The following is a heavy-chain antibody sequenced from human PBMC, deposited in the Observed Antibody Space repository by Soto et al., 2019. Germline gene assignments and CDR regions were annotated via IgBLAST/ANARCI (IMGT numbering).Heavy chain of an antibody. Sequence: SETLSLTCAVPGGSISSGGYSWSWIRQPPGKGLEWIGYIYHSGSTYYTPSLKSRVTISVDRSKNQFSLKLSSVTAAYTAVYYCARTLRYYYDSSGRNYYYGMDVWGQGTTVTVSS. CDR3: ARTLRYYYDSSGRNYYYGMDV. J-gene: IGHJ6*02. CDR1: GGSISSGGYS. D-gene: IGHD3-22*01. CDR2: IYHSGST. V-gene: IGHV4-30-2*01.